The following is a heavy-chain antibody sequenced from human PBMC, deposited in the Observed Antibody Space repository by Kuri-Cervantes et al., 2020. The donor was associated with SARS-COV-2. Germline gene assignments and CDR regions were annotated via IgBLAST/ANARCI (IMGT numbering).Heavy chain of an antibody. D-gene: IGHD3-10*01. CDR1: GSTFSSYS. CDR3: ARDLNGGSDY. Sequence: GESLKISCAASGSTFSSYSMNWVRQAPGKGLEWVAVISYDGSNKYYADSVKGRFTTSRDNAKNSLYLQMNSLRAEDTAVYYCARDLNGGSDYWGQGTLVTVSS. J-gene: IGHJ4*02. CDR2: ISYDGSNK. V-gene: IGHV3-30*03.